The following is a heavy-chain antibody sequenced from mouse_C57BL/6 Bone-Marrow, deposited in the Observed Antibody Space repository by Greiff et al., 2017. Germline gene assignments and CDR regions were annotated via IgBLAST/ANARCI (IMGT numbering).Heavy chain of an antibody. J-gene: IGHJ1*03. CDR1: GFSLTSYA. CDR3: ARGTTSRYFDV. CDR2: IWPGGGT. V-gene: IGHV2-9-1*01. D-gene: IGHD1-1*01. Sequence: VHLVESGPGLVAPSQSLSITCTVSGFSLTSYAISWVRQPPGKGLEWLGVIWPGGGTHYNSALKSRLSISKDNSKSQVFLKMNSLQTEDTARYYCARGTTSRYFDVWGTGTTVTVSS.